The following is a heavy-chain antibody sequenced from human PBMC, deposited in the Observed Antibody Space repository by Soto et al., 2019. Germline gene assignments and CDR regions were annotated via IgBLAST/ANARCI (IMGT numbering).Heavy chain of an antibody. Sequence: EVQLVESGGDLVQRGGSLRLSCAASGFPFSSYWMHWVRHTPGKGLDWVARISGDGVTTYYADSVTGRFTVSRDNAKNTLSLQISALRSEDTAVYYCAREYNGLLTGYYTDYWGPGTLVSASS. CDR1: GFPFSSYW. CDR2: ISGDGVTT. J-gene: IGHJ4*02. D-gene: IGHD3-9*01. CDR3: AREYNGLLTGYYTDY. V-gene: IGHV3-74*01.